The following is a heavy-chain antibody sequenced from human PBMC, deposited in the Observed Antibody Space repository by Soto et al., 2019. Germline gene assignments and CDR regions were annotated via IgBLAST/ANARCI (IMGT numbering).Heavy chain of an antibody. J-gene: IGHJ6*02. D-gene: IGHD6-13*01. CDR3: ARDYDQQLLLPNYYYYGMDV. CDR1: GGTFSGYT. CDR2: ILPLYNIA. Sequence: QFQLVQSGADVRKPESSVKVSCTTSGGTFSGYTITWVRQAPGRGLEWMGRILPLYNIANYAQKFQGRVTITADKSTSTAYMELSSLRSEDTAVYYCARDYDQQLLLPNYYYYGMDVWGQGTTVTVSS. V-gene: IGHV1-69*04.